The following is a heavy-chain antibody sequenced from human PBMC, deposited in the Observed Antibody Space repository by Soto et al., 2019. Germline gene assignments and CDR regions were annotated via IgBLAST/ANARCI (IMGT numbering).Heavy chain of an antibody. CDR1: GYTFINYG. J-gene: IGHJ5*02. Sequence: QVQLVQSGAEVKKPGASVKVSCKASGYTFINYGISWVRQAPGQGLAWMGWINTYNGNTNYAKKFQGRVTMTTDTTTSTAYMELRSLRSDDTAVYHCARDPVGPAGFDPWGQGTLVTVSS. D-gene: IGHD1-26*01. CDR2: INTYNGNT. CDR3: ARDPVGPAGFDP. V-gene: IGHV1-18*01.